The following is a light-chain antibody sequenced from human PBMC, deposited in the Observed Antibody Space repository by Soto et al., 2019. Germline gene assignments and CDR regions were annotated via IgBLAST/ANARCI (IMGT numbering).Light chain of an antibody. CDR2: ANN. CDR1: SSNIGAGYD. V-gene: IGLV1-40*01. Sequence: QSVLTQPPSVSGAPGQRVTISCTGGSSNIGAGYDVYWYQQLPGTAPKLLIYANNNRPSGVPDRFSGSKSGTSASLAITGLQAEDEADYCCQSYDSSLSGVVFGGGTKLTVL. CDR3: QSYDSSLSGVV. J-gene: IGLJ2*01.